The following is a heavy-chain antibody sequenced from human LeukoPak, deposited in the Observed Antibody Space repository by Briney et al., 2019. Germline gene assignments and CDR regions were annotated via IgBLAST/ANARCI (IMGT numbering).Heavy chain of an antibody. CDR2: ISAYNGNT. V-gene: IGHV1-18*01. CDR3: ARANRGSGYSGRFDY. D-gene: IGHD3-22*01. CDR1: GYTFTSYG. Sequence: GASVKVSCKASGYTFTSYGISWVRQAPGQGLEWMGWISAYNGNTNYAQKLQGRVTMTTGTSTSTAYMELRSLRSDDTAVYYCARANRGSGYSGRFDYWGQGTLVTVSS. J-gene: IGHJ4*02.